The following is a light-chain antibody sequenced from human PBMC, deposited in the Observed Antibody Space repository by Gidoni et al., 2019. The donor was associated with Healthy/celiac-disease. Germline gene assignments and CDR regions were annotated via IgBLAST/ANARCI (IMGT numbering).Light chain of an antibody. V-gene: IGLV2-11*01. CDR3: CSYAGSYTYVV. CDR2: DVS. CDR1: SSDVGGYNY. J-gene: IGLJ2*01. Sequence: QSALTQPRSVSGSPGQSVTISCTGTSSDVGGYNYVSWYQQHPGKAPTLMIYDVSKRPSGVPDRFSGSTSGNTAALTISGLQAEDEAAYYCCSYAGSYTYVVFGGGTKLTVL.